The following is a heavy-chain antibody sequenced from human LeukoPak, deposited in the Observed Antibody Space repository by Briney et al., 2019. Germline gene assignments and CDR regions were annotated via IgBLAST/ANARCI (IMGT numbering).Heavy chain of an antibody. CDR1: GFTFISYA. CDR3: AKTGYCGGDCYSGAFDI. CDR2: ISGSGGST. J-gene: IGHJ3*02. V-gene: IGHV3-23*01. D-gene: IGHD2-21*02. Sequence: GVSLRLSCAASGFTFISYAMSGVRRAPGEGLEWVSAISGSGGSTYYADSVKGRFTISRDNSKNTLYLQMNSRRAEDTAVYYCAKTGYCGGDCYSGAFDIWGQGTMVTVSS.